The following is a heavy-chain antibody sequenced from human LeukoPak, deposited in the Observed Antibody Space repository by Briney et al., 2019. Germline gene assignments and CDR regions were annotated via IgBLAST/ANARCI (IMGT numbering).Heavy chain of an antibody. J-gene: IGHJ4*02. CDR3: GTAGYCSGDNCYSVDN. Sequence: PGGSLRLSCAASGFTFSGSAMHWVRQASGKGLEWVGRIRSKANSYATAYAASVKGRFTISRDDSKNTAYLQMNSLKTEDTAVYYCGTAGYCSGDNCYSVDNWGQGTLVTVSS. V-gene: IGHV3-73*01. D-gene: IGHD2-15*01. CDR1: GFTFSGSA. CDR2: IRSKANSYAT.